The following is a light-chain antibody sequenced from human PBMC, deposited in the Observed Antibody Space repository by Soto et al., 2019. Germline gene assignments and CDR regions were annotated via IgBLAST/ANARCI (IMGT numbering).Light chain of an antibody. Sequence: DIQMTQSPSSLSASVGDRVTITCRASQSISSSLNWFQQRPGQAPNLLIYGASSLQSGVPSRFSGAGSGTDFTLTISSLQPEDFAIYYCQQSYSSPYTFGQGTKLEIK. V-gene: IGKV1-39*01. CDR3: QQSYSSPYT. CDR1: QSISSS. CDR2: GAS. J-gene: IGKJ2*01.